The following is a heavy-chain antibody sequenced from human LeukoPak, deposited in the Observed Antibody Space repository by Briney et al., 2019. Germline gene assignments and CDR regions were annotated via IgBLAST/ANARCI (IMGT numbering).Heavy chain of an antibody. CDR1: GFSFSSYA. D-gene: IGHD6-19*01. J-gene: IGHJ4*02. Sequence: GGSLTLSCVASGFSFSSYAMRWVRQAPGKGLEWVSAIGGSGSRTYSADSVKDRFTIYRDNSKNTLYLQMNSLRAEDTAVYYCAKTRIVVAGFYFDYWGQGTLVTVSS. CDR3: AKTRIVVAGFYFDY. CDR2: IGGSGSRT. V-gene: IGHV3-23*01.